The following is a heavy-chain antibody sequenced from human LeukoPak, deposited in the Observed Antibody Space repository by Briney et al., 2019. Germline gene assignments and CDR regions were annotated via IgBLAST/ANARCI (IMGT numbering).Heavy chain of an antibody. CDR3: ARDFYGYFDY. CDR2: IWYDGSNK. D-gene: IGHD3-10*01. Sequence: GGSLRLSCAASGFTFSSYGMHWVRQALGKGLEWVAVIWYDGSNKYYADSVKGRFTISRDNSKNTLYLQMNSLRAEDTAVYYCARDFYGYFDYWGQGTLVTVSS. J-gene: IGHJ4*02. CDR1: GFTFSSYG. V-gene: IGHV3-33*01.